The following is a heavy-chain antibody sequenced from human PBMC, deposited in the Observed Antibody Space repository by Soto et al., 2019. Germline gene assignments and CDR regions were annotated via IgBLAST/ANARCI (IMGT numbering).Heavy chain of an antibody. D-gene: IGHD3-16*02. V-gene: IGHV1-3*01. Sequence: QVQLVESGGGVVQPGRSLRLSCAASGFTFSSYGMHWVRQAPGKGLEWVGWINAGNGNTKYSQKFQGRVTITRDTSASTAYMELSSLRSEDTAVYYCARDIGQRYYYYGMDVWGQGTTVTVSS. J-gene: IGHJ6*02. CDR3: ARDIGQRYYYYGMDV. CDR1: GFTFSSYG. CDR2: INAGNGNT.